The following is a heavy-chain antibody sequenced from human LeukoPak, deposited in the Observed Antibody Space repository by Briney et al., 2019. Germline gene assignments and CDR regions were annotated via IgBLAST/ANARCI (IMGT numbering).Heavy chain of an antibody. CDR3: ARGRSAGIVATGLFDY. J-gene: IGHJ4*02. V-gene: IGHV3-33*01. CDR2: TWYDGSNK. Sequence: QPGGSLRLSCAASGFTFSSYGMHWVRQAPGKGLEWVAVTWYDGSNKYYADSVKGRFTISRDNSKNTLYLQMNSLRAEDTAVYYCARGRSAGIVATGLFDYWGQGTLVTVSS. D-gene: IGHD5-12*01. CDR1: GFTFSSYG.